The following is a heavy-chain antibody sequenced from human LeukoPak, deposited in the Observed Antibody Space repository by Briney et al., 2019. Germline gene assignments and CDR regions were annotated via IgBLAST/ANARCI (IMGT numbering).Heavy chain of an antibody. J-gene: IGHJ4*02. CDR3: ARVRAAHYYDY. CDR1: GFTFSSYG. CDR2: ISYDGSKK. D-gene: IGHD6-6*01. Sequence: GGSLRLSCAASGFTFSSYGMHWVRQAPGKGLGWVAVISYDGSKKYYADSVKGRFTISRDNPKNTQYLEMNSLKAEDTAVYYCARVRAAHYYDYWGQGTLVTVSS. V-gene: IGHV3-30*03.